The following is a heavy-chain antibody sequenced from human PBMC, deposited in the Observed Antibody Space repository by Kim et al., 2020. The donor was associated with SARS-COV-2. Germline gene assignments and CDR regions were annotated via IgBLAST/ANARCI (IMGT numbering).Heavy chain of an antibody. J-gene: IGHJ3*01. CDR2: ISYDGSIK. CDR1: GFTFNNYA. D-gene: IGHD3-10*01. CDR3: AKSSAFFWFGEGLNAFDL. V-gene: IGHV3-30*18. Sequence: GGSLRLSCVASGFTFNNYAMHWVRQAPGKGLEWVAFISYDGSIKYYADSVKGQFTVSRDSSHNTLYLQMRSLRPEDTALYYCAKSSAFFWFGEGLNAFDLWGRGTMVTVSS.